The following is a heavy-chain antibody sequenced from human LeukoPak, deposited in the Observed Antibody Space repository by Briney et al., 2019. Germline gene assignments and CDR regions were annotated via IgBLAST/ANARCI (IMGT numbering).Heavy chain of an antibody. CDR3: ARAPWDYDSSGYYYIDY. Sequence: ASVKVSCRASGYTFTNYGISWVRQAPGQGLEWMGWISAYNGNTNYAQKLQGRVTMTTDTSTSTAYMELRSLRSDDTAVYYCARAPWDYDSSGYYYIDYWGQGTLVTVSS. J-gene: IGHJ4*02. CDR1: GYTFTNYG. CDR2: ISAYNGNT. D-gene: IGHD3-22*01. V-gene: IGHV1-18*01.